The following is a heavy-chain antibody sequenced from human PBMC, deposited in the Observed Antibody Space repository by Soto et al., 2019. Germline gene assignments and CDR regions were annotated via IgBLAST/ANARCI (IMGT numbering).Heavy chain of an antibody. CDR1: GGAIDRGGYY. Sequence: SETLSLTCNVSGGAIDRGGYYWCWVRQHPGKGLEWIGYIYYSGSTYYNPSLRSRASISIDTSKNQFSLELISVTAADTAVYYCARVGTSYARRGLDVWGQGTMVTVSS. CDR3: ARVGTSYARRGLDV. D-gene: IGHD7-27*01. V-gene: IGHV4-31*03. J-gene: IGHJ6*02. CDR2: IYYSGST.